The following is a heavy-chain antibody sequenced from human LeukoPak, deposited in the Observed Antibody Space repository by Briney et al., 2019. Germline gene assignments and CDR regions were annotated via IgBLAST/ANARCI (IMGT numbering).Heavy chain of an antibody. CDR1: GFTFNSYE. Sequence: GGSLRLSCAASGFTFNSYEMNWVRQAPGKGLEWVSYISTSGSAIYYADSVMGRFTIFRDNAKNALYLQMNSLRAEDTAVYYCARDSNYYGSGVDYWGQGTLVTISS. CDR3: ARDSNYYGSGVDY. D-gene: IGHD3-10*01. J-gene: IGHJ4*02. CDR2: ISTSGSAI. V-gene: IGHV3-48*03.